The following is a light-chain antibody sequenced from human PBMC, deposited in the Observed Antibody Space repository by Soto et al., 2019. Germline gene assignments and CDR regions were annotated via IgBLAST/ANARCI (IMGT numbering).Light chain of an antibody. CDR3: QHRSNWPSVT. V-gene: IGKV3-11*01. CDR1: QGFSSP. Sequence: EIVLTQSPATLSLSPGDRATLSCRPGQGFSSPLAWYRHQPGQAPRLLIYDTSNRATGVPARFSGSGSGTHFTLTISSLKPEDFGVYYCQHRSNWPSVTFGGGTKVEIK. CDR2: DTS. J-gene: IGKJ4*01.